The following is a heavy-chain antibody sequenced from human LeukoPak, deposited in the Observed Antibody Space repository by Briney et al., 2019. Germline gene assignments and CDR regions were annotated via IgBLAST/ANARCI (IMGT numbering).Heavy chain of an antibody. CDR2: IYYSGST. CDR3: ARVMSYDFWSGYFNWFDP. CDR1: GGSISSGGYY. J-gene: IGHJ5*02. D-gene: IGHD3-3*01. Sequence: SETLSLTCTVSGGSISSGGYYWSWIRQHPGKGLEWIGYIYYSGSTYYNPSLKSRVTISVDTSKNQLSLKLSSVTAADTAVCYCARVMSYDFWSGYFNWFDPWGQGTLVTVSS. V-gene: IGHV4-31*03.